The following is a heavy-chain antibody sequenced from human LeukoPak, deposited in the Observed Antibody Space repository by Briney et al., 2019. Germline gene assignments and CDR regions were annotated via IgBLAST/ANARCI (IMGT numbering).Heavy chain of an antibody. D-gene: IGHD3-10*01. CDR1: GFTFSSYS. Sequence: GGSLRLSCAASGFTFSSYSMNWVRQAPGKGLEWVSSISSSSSYIYYADSVKGRFTISRDNAKISLYLQMNSLRAEDTAVYYCASRGFRGVPFDYWGQGTLVTVSS. CDR3: ASRGFRGVPFDY. V-gene: IGHV3-21*01. CDR2: ISSSSSYI. J-gene: IGHJ4*02.